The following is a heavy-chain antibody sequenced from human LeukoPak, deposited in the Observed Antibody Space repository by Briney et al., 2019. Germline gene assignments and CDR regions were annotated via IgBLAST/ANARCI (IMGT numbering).Heavy chain of an antibody. D-gene: IGHD3-22*01. CDR2: ISTSGTT. V-gene: IGHV4-4*07. CDR3: ARPLLTDYYDSSGYGY. Sequence: SETLSLTCTVFGDSISNYYWSWIRQPAGKGLEWIARISTSGTTHYNPSLKSRVTISVDTSKNQFSLKLTSVTAADTAVYYCARPLLTDYYDSSGYGYWGQGTLVTVSS. CDR1: GDSISNYY. J-gene: IGHJ4*02.